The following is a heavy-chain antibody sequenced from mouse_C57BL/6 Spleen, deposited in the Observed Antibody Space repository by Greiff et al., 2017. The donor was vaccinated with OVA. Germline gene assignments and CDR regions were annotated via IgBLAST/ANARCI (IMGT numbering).Heavy chain of an antibody. CDR1: GYSFTGYY. CDR2: IYPYNGVS. CDR3: ERCDYSSLGYYVDY. V-gene: IGHV1-31*01. Sequence: EVQLQQSGPELVKPGASVKISCKASGYSFTGYYMHWVKQSHGNILDWIGYIYPYNGVSSYNQNFKGKATLTVDKSSSTAYMELRSLTSEDSAVYDCERCDYSSLGYYVDYWGQGTTLTVSS. J-gene: IGHJ2*01. D-gene: IGHD2-12*01.